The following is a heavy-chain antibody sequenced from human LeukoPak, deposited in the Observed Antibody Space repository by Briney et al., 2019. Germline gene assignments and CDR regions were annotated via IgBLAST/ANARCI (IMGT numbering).Heavy chain of an antibody. V-gene: IGHV1-8*01. CDR1: GYIFTSYD. CDR3: ARGGTLVRGVSFLYGMDV. D-gene: IGHD3-10*01. CDR2: MNPNSGNT. Sequence: ASVKVSCKASGYIFTSYDINWVRQATGQGLEWMGWMNPNSGNTGYAQNFRGRVSMTRNTSISTAYMELSSLRSEDTAAYYCARGGTLVRGVSFLYGMDVWGQGTTVTVSS. J-gene: IGHJ6*02.